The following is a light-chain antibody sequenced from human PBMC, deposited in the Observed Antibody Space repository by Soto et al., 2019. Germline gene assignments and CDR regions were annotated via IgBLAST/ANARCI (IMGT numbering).Light chain of an antibody. CDR1: QRIRTS. CDR3: QHYNSYSEA. Sequence: DIQMTQSPSSLSASIGDRVTITCRASQRIRTSLNWYQHKPGKAPKLLIYAASSLESGVPSRFSGSGSGTDFSLSISSLQPEDFATYYCQHYNSYSEAFGQGTKVDIK. J-gene: IGKJ1*01. V-gene: IGKV1-39*01. CDR2: AAS.